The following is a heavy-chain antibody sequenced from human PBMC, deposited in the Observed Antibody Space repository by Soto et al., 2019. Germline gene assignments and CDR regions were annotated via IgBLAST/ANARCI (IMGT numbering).Heavy chain of an antibody. Sequence: GSPRLPRAGPGFPFSTYMMNRVRHAPGKGLEWIADISTNGRSKSYAASVRGRFTISRDNTKNSMYLQMNSLRDDDTAVYYCVRDRDLRDYYGMDVWGQGTTVTVSS. CDR3: VRDRDLRDYYGMDV. D-gene: IGHD3-10*01. CDR2: ISTNGRSK. V-gene: IGHV3-48*02. J-gene: IGHJ6*02. CDR1: GFPFSTYM.